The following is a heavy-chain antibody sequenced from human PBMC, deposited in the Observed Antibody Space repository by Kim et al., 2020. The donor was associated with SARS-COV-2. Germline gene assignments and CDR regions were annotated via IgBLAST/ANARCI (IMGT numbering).Heavy chain of an antibody. V-gene: IGHV4-59*01. CDR1: GGSISSYY. CDR3: ARDSRMWLTLDY. CDR2: IYYSGST. D-gene: IGHD3-22*01. J-gene: IGHJ4*02. Sequence: SETLSLTCTVSGGSISSYYWSWIRQPPGKGLEWIGYIYYSGSTNYNPSLKSRVTISVDTSKNQFSLKLSSVTAADTAVYYCARDSRMWLTLDYWGQGTLV.